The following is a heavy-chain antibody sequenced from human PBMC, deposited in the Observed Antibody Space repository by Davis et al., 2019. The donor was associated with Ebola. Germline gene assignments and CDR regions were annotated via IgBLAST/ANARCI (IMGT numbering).Heavy chain of an antibody. V-gene: IGHV1-46*01. CDR2: INPSGGST. J-gene: IGHJ3*02. D-gene: IGHD6-19*01. CDR3: ATVSSTVAGPADDAFDI. CDR1: GYTFTSYY. Sequence: ASVPVSCKASGYTFTSYYMHWVRQAPGQGLEWMGIINPSGGSTTYVQKFQGRVTMTRDMSTSTVYMELSSLRSEDTAVYYCATVSSTVAGPADDAFDIWGQGTMVTVSS.